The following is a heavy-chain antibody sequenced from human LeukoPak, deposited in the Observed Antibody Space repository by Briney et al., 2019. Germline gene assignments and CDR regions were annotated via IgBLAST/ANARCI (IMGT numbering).Heavy chain of an antibody. J-gene: IGHJ6*02. Sequence: SVKVSCKASGGTFSSYAISWVRQAPGQGLEWMGRIIPILGIANYAQEFQGRVTITADKSTSTAYMELSSLRSEDTAVYYCARARAAGRVTPPSYYSYGRDVGGQGTTVTVSS. V-gene: IGHV1-69*04. CDR1: GGTFSSYA. D-gene: IGHD4-23*01. CDR3: ARARAAGRVTPPSYYSYGRDV. CDR2: IIPILGIA.